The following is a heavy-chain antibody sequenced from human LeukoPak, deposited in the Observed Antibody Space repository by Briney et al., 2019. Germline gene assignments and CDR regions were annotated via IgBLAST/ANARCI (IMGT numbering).Heavy chain of an antibody. J-gene: IGHJ4*02. V-gene: IGHV4-4*07. CDR3: ARETTYYYDSSGHGLDY. D-gene: IGHD3-22*01. CDR1: GGSISSYY. CDR2: IYTSGST. Sequence: SETLSLTCTVSGGSISSYYWSWIRQPAGKGLEWIGRIYTSGSTNYNPSLKSRVTMSVDTSKNQFSLKLSSVTAADTAVYYFARETTYYYDSSGHGLDYWGQGTLVTGSS.